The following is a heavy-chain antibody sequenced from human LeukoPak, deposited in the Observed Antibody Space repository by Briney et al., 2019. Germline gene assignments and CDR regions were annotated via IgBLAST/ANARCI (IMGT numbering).Heavy chain of an antibody. V-gene: IGHV4-61*01. CDR2: IYYSGST. CDR1: GGSISSSSYY. Sequence: SETLSLTCTVSGGSISSSSYYWSWIRQPPGKGLEWIGYIYYSGSTNYNPSLKSRVTISVDTSKNQFSLKLSSVTAADTAVYYCARERVEGYASWGVSVSYFDYWGQGTLVTVSS. J-gene: IGHJ4*02. CDR3: ARERVEGYASWGVSVSYFDY. D-gene: IGHD2-8*02.